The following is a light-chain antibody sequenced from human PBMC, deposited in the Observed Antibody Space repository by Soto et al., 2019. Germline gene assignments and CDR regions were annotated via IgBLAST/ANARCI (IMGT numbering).Light chain of an antibody. J-gene: IGKJ3*01. CDR3: QQLNSYPLT. Sequence: DIQITQSPSTLSASVGDIVTITCWASQGISSYLAWYQQKPGKAPKLLIYAASTLQSGVPSRFSGSGSGTEFTLTISSLQPEDFATYYCQQLNSYPLTFGPGTKVDIK. V-gene: IGKV1-9*01. CDR1: QGISSY. CDR2: AAS.